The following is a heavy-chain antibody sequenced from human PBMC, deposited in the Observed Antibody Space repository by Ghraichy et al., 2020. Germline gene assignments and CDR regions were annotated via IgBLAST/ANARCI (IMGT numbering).Heavy chain of an antibody. Sequence: GGSLRLSCAASGFTFSSYGMHWVRQAPGKGLEWVAVIWYDGSNKYYADSVKGRFTISRDNSKNTLYLQMNSLRAEDTAVYYCARVTSGKRYYDFWSGINWFDPWGQGTLVTVSS. V-gene: IGHV3-33*01. D-gene: IGHD3-3*01. CDR2: IWYDGSNK. CDR1: GFTFSSYG. J-gene: IGHJ5*02. CDR3: ARVTSGKRYYDFWSGINWFDP.